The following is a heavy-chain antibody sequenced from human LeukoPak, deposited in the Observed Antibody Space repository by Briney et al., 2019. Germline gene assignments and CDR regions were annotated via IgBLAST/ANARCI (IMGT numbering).Heavy chain of an antibody. D-gene: IGHD5-18*01. CDR3: ARSSTIHGHFDY. J-gene: IGHJ4*02. Sequence: SETLSLTCSVSGGSFSSSSYYWGWIRQPPGKGLEWIGSISYSGSTFYNPSLKSRVTISVDTSKNQFSLKLSSVTATDTTVYFCARSSTIHGHFDYWGQGALVTVSS. CDR2: ISYSGST. V-gene: IGHV4-39*01. CDR1: GGSFSSSSYY.